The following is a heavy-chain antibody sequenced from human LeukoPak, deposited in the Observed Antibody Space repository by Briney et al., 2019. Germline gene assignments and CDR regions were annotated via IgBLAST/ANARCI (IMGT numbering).Heavy chain of an antibody. Sequence: SQTLSLTCVISGVRVSSNSAAWKWIRQSPSRGLEWLGRTYYRSKWSSDYAVSVKGRITISPDTSKNQFSLQLNPVTPEDTAVYYCARIAVASRVIDYWGQGSLVTVSS. CDR3: ARIAVASRVIDY. V-gene: IGHV6-1*01. J-gene: IGHJ4*02. CDR2: TYYRSKWSS. CDR1: GVRVSSNSAA. D-gene: IGHD6-13*01.